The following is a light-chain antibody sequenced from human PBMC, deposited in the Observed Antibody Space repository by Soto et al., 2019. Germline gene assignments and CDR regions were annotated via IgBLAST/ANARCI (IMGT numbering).Light chain of an antibody. V-gene: IGLV2-23*02. CDR1: SSDVGSYNL. Sequence: QSALTQPASVSGAPGQSITISCTGTSSDVGSYNLVSWYQQHPGKAPKLIIFEVSNRPSGVSNRFSGSKSDNTASLTISGRQAEDGADYYCFSYERSTPFDYVFGTGTKVTVL. CDR3: FSYERSTPFDYV. J-gene: IGLJ1*01. CDR2: EVS.